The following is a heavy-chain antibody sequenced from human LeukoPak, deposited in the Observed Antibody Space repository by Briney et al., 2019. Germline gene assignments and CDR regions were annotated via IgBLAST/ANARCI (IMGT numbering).Heavy chain of an antibody. CDR3: ARVLVPGGLYWGGYDSGYFDY. D-gene: IGHD5-12*01. V-gene: IGHV4-59*01. CDR1: GGSISSYY. J-gene: IGHJ4*02. CDR2: IYYSGST. Sequence: SETLSLTCTVSGGSISSYYWSWIRQPPGKGLEWIGYIYYSGSTNYNPSLKRRVTISVDTSKNQFSLKLSSVTAADTAVYYCARVLVPGGLYWGGYDSGYFDYWGQGTLVTVSS.